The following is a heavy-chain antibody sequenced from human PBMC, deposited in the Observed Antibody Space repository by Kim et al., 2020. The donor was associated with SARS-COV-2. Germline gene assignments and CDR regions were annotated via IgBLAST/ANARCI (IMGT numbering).Heavy chain of an antibody. CDR3: ARERAVVVAGWFDP. V-gene: IGHV4-39*07. CDR1: GGSISSSSYY. Sequence: SETLSLTCTVSGGSISSSSYYWGWIRQPPGKGLEWIGSIYYSGSTYYNPSLKSRVTISVDTSKNQFSLKLSSVTAADTAVYYCARERAVVVAGWFDPWGQGTLVTVSS. D-gene: IGHD2-21*01. CDR2: IYYSGST. J-gene: IGHJ5*02.